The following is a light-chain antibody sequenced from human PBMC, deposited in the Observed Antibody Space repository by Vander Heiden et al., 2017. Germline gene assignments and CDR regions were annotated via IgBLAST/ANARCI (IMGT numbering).Light chain of an antibody. CDR3: QQYDNLPA. CDR1: QDISNY. J-gene: IGKJ3*01. Sequence: DIQMPQSPSSLSASVADRVTITCQASQDISNYLNWYQQKPGKAPKLLIYDASNLETGVPSRFSGSGSGTDFTFTISSLQPEDIATYYCQQYDNLPAFGPGTKVDIK. V-gene: IGKV1-33*01. CDR2: DAS.